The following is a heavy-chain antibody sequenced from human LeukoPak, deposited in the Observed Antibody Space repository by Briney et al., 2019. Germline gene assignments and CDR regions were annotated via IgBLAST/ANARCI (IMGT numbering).Heavy chain of an antibody. Sequence: TSQTLSLTCTVSGVSIAKTFYYWNWLRQPAGKGLEWIGRIYTTGGTDYNPSLKSRVTISLDTAKNQFSLKMTSVTAADTAVYYCARRQEGHDYWGQGTPVTVSS. CDR3: ARRQEGHDY. CDR1: GVSIAKTFYY. V-gene: IGHV4-61*02. J-gene: IGHJ4*02. CDR2: IYTTGGT.